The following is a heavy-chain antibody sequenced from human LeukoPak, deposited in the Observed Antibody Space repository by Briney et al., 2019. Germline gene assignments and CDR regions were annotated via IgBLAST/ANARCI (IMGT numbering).Heavy chain of an antibody. CDR1: GFTVSSNY. V-gene: IGHV3-53*01. CDR2: MYVGGNT. J-gene: IGHJ3*02. D-gene: IGHD2/OR15-2a*01. Sequence: GGSLILSCGASGFTVSSNYMSWVRQAPGKGLEWVSVMYVGGNTNYADSVKGRFTISRDNSKNTVFLQMNSLRADDTAVYYCARDSMEHPGGDAFDIWGQGTMVTVSS. CDR3: ARDSMEHPGGDAFDI.